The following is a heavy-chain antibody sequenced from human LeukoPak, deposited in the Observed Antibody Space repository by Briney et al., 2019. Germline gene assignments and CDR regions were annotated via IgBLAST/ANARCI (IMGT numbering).Heavy chain of an antibody. V-gene: IGHV3-7*05. CDR1: GFTFSSYW. D-gene: IGHD3-10*01. Sequence: GGSLRLSCAASGFTFSSYWMIWVRQAPDKGMEWVANIKQDGSEKDYVDSVKGRFTISRDNAKNSLYLQMHSLRADDTAVYYCARDPGAFGLGLIDFWGQGTLVTVSS. CDR3: ARDPGAFGLGLIDF. CDR2: IKQDGSEK. J-gene: IGHJ4*02.